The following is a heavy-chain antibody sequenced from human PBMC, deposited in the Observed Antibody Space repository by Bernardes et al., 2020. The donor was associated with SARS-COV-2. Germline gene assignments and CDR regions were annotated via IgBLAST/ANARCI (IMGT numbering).Heavy chain of an antibody. CDR1: GFTFSGYA. CDR3: AKNALGDFR. D-gene: IGHD4-17*01. CDR2: ITESGGNT. J-gene: IGHJ1*01. V-gene: IGHV3-23*01. Sequence: GGSLRLSCAASGFTFSGYAMGWVRQAPGKGLDYISRITESGGNTYYADAVKGRFAISRDNSKNMLYLQMNGLRAEDTAVYYCAKNALGDFRWGQGTLVTVSS.